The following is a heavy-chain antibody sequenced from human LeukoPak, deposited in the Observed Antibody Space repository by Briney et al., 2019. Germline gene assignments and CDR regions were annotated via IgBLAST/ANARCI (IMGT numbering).Heavy chain of an antibody. V-gene: IGHV4-30-4*08. CDR2: IYYSGST. CDR3: ASGRHVGTDFWSGYTHDY. J-gene: IGHJ4*02. CDR1: GGSISSSSYY. Sequence: SETLSLTCTVSGGSISSSSYYWSWIRQPPGKGLEWIGYIYYSGSTYYNPSLKSRVTISVDTSKNQFSLKLSSVTAADTAVYYCASGRHVGTDFWSGYTHDYWGQGTLVTVSS. D-gene: IGHD3-3*01.